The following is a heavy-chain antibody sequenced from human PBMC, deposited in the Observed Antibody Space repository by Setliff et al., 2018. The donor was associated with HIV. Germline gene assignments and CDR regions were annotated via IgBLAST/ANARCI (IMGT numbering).Heavy chain of an antibody. CDR2: ISVYNGHT. CDR1: GYSFTNLG. Sequence: ASVKVSCKASGYSFTNLGLNWVRQAPGQGLEWMGWISVYNGHTNFAQKLQDRVTMTTDTSTSTAYMELRSLRSDDTAVYYCARGVHGYSYNWLAPWGQGTPVTVSS. J-gene: IGHJ5*02. V-gene: IGHV1-18*01. D-gene: IGHD4-4*01. CDR3: ARGVHGYSYNWLAP.